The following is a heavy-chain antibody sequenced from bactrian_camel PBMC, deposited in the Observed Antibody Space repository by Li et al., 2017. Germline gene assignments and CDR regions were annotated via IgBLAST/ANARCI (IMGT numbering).Heavy chain of an antibody. CDR2: IYTLDGTT. J-gene: IGHJ4*01. CDR1: GYNYYSDC. D-gene: IGHD5*01. V-gene: IGHV3S61*01. Sequence: HVQLVESGGGSVQSGGSLRLSCVASGYNYYSDCVAWFRQAPGRNREGVASIYTLDGTTYYPDSVKGRFTISRDNTKAMVYLQLNSLKIEDTAMYYCARGVAIGESLSSLKRGQGTQVTVS.